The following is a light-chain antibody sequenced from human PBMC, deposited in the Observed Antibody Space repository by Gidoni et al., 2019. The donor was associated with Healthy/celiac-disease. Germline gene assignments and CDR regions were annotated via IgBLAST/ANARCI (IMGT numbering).Light chain of an antibody. CDR2: GAS. CDR3: QQCNNWPLFT. Sequence: IVMTQSPATLSVSPGERATLSCRASQSVSSNLAWYQQKPGQAPRLLIYGASTRATGIPARFSGSGSGTDFTLTISSLQSEDFAVYYCQQCNNWPLFTFGPGTKVDIK. CDR1: QSVSSN. V-gene: IGKV3D-15*01. J-gene: IGKJ3*01.